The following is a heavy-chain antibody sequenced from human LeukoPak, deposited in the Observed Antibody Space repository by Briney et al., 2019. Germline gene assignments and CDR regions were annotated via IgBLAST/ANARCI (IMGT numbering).Heavy chain of an antibody. J-gene: IGHJ6*03. Sequence: ASVKVSCKVSGYTLTELSMHWVRQAPGKGLEWMGGFDPEDGETIYAQKFQGRVTMTEDTSTDTAYMELSSLRSEDTAVYYCATASRYGYYYYMDVWGKGTTVTVSS. D-gene: IGHD1-14*01. V-gene: IGHV1-24*01. CDR3: ATASRYGYYYYMDV. CDR2: FDPEDGET. CDR1: GYTLTELS.